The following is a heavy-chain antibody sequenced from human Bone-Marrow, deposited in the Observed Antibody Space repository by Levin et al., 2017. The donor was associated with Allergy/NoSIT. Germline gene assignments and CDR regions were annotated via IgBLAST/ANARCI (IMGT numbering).Heavy chain of an antibody. J-gene: IGHJ4*02. V-gene: IGHV3-30*18. D-gene: IGHD2-2*01. CDR2: ISLDGSNK. CDR1: GFSISDYA. CDR3: TKDRYCPSPRCPVDY. Sequence: PGESLKISCETSGFSISDYAMHWVRQAPGKGLEWVAVISLDGSNKYYADSVKGRFTISRDTSKNTLYLQMNSLRVEDTAIYYCTKDRYCPSPRCPVDYWGQGTLVTVSS.